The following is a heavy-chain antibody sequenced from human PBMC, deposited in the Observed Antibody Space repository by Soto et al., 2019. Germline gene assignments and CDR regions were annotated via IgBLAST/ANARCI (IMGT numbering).Heavy chain of an antibody. V-gene: IGHV3-23*01. CDR2: IIGSGGET. CDR1: GFKFSSLA. CDR3: AKEGLSRHFDFDS. Sequence: PGGSLRLFCAASGFKFSSLAMSWVRQAPGKGLEWVSSIIGSGGETFYKDSVKGRFTISRDNSRNTLFLQMNNLRVDDAAVYFCAKEGLSRHFDFDSWGQGTLVTVSS. J-gene: IGHJ4*02. D-gene: IGHD3-9*01.